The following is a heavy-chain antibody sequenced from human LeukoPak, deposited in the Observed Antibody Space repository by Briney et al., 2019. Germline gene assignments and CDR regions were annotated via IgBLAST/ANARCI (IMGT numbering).Heavy chain of an antibody. D-gene: IGHD3-10*01. CDR2: ISSGNTI. V-gene: IGHV3-11*01. Sequence: GGSLRLSCAASGFTFRDYYMSWFRQAPGKGLEWISYISSGNTIFYADSVKGRFTISRDNAKSSLYLQMDSLRVEDTAVYYCARVSPFYYGSGTYYVPYWGQGTLVAGSS. CDR3: ARVSPFYYGSGTYYVPY. CDR1: GFTFRDYY. J-gene: IGHJ4*02.